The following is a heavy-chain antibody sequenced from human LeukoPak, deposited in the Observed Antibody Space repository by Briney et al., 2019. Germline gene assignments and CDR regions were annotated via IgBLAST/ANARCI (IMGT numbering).Heavy chain of an antibody. Sequence: ASVKVSCKASGYTFTSYSISWVRQAPGQGLEWMGWISAYNGNTIYAQKVKGRVTMTTDTSTSTAYMELRSLKSDDTAVYYCARASYCSGGSRYSDYWSQGTLVTVSS. CDR3: ARASYCSGGSRYSDY. J-gene: IGHJ4*02. CDR1: GYTFTSYS. V-gene: IGHV1-18*01. CDR2: ISAYNGNT. D-gene: IGHD2-15*01.